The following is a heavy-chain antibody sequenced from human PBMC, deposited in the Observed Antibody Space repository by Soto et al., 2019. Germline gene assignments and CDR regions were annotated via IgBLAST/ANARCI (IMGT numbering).Heavy chain of an antibody. CDR3: ARGGGGSYTLRPYYFEY. D-gene: IGHD1-26*01. V-gene: IGHV4-34*01. J-gene: IGHJ4*02. CDR1: VGSFSGYY. CDR2: INHSGST. Sequence: SETLSLTCAFYVGSFSGYYWSCIRHPPGKGLEWIGEINHSGSTNYNPSLKSRVTISVDTSKNQFSLKLSSVTAADTAVYYCARGGGGSYTLRPYYFEYWGQGTLVIVSS.